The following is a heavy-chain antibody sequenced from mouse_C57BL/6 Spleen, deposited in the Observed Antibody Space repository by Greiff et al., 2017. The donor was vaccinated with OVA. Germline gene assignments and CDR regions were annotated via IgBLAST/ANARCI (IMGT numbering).Heavy chain of an antibody. CDR2: IFPGSGST. V-gene: IGHV1-75*01. CDR3: ARRSYGSSYWYFDV. J-gene: IGHJ1*03. CDR1: GYTFTDYY. D-gene: IGHD1-1*01. Sequence: VKLQESGPELVKPGASVKISCKASGYTFTDYYINWVKQRPGQGLEWIGWIFPGSGSTYYNEKFKGKATLTADKSSSTAYMLLSSLTSEDSAVYFCARRSYGSSYWYFDVWGTGTTVTVSS.